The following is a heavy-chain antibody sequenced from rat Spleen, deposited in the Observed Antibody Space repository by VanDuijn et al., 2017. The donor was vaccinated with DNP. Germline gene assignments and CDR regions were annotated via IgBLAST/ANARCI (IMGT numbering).Heavy chain of an antibody. CDR3: TKNSGYYFDS. J-gene: IGHJ2*01. Sequence: LVGSGGGLVQPGRSLKLSCAASGFTFSDYNMAWVRQAPKKGLEWVATISTSGSRTYYPDSVKGRFTISRDNAESSLYLQMNSLKSEDTATYYCTKNSGYYFDSWGQGVMVTVSS. V-gene: IGHV5-7*01. D-gene: IGHD4-3*01. CDR1: GFTFSDYN. CDR2: ISTSGSRT.